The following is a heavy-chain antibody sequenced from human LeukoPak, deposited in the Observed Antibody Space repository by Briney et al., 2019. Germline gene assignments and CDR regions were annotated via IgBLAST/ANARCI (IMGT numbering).Heavy chain of an antibody. J-gene: IGHJ6*03. V-gene: IGHV4-61*02. CDR2: IYSSGTT. CDR1: GGSINSGNNY. CDR3: ARRPNYYGSGSYSSYYYYMDV. Sequence: SETLSLTCTVSGGSINSGNNYWSWIRQPAGKGLEWIGRIYSSGTTTYNPSLKSRVTISVDTSKKQFSLKLSSVTAADTAVYYCARRPNYYGSGSYSSYYYYMDVWGKGTTVTISS. D-gene: IGHD3-10*01.